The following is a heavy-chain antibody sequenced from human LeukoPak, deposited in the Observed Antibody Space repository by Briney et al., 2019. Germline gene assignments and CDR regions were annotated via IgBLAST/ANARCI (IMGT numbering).Heavy chain of an antibody. CDR2: IKEDGSEK. CDR1: GFTLNEHA. J-gene: IGHJ4*02. CDR3: AKDNRRHYTSGPNPDSLH. V-gene: IGHV3-7*03. Sequence: GGSLRLSCAVSGFTLNEHAVSWVRQAPGKGLEWVANIKEDGSEKYYVDSVKGRFTISRDNAKNSLYLQMNSLRVEDTAFYYCAKDNRRHYTSGPNPDSLHWGQGALVTVSS. D-gene: IGHD6-19*01.